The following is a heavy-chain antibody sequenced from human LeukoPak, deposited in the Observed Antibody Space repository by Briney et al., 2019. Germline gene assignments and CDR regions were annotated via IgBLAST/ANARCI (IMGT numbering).Heavy chain of an antibody. CDR3: AKGQRITWIQNWFDP. J-gene: IGHJ5*02. D-gene: IGHD5-18*01. Sequence: PGGSLRLSCAASGFTFDDYAMHWVRQAPGKGLEWVSGISWNSGSIGYADSVKGRFTISRDNAKNSLYLQMNSLRAEDTALYYCAKGQRITWIQNWFDPWGREPWSPSPQ. CDR2: ISWNSGSI. CDR1: GFTFDDYA. V-gene: IGHV3-9*01.